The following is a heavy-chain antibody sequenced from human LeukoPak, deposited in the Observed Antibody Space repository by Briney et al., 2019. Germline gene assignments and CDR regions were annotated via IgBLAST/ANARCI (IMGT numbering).Heavy chain of an antibody. D-gene: IGHD3-10*01. V-gene: IGHV4-59*01. CDR1: GDSISSFY. J-gene: IGHJ4*02. Sequence: SETLSLTCSVSGDSISSFYWNWIRQSPGKGLEWIGNIHYSGNSNYNPSLKSRVTISVDTSKNQFSLKLSSVTAADTAVYYCARDARGEDYFDYWGQGTLVTVSS. CDR3: ARDARGEDYFDY. CDR2: IHYSGNS.